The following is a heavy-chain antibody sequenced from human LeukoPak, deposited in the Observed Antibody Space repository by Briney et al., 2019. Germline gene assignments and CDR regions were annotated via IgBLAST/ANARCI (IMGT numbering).Heavy chain of an antibody. CDR1: GFTFDDYA. CDR2: ISWNSGSI. J-gene: IGHJ4*02. D-gene: IGHD3-10*01. CDR3: AREYGSGTGFDY. V-gene: IGHV3-9*01. Sequence: PGGSLRLSCAASGFTFDDYAMHWVRQAPGKGLEWVSGISWNSGSIGYADSVKGRFTVSRDNAKNSLYLQMNSLRAEDTAVYYCAREYGSGTGFDYCGQGTLVTVSS.